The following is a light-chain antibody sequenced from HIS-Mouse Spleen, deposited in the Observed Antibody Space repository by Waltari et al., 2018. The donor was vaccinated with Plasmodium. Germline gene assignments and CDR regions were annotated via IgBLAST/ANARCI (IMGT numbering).Light chain of an antibody. Sequence: SYELTQPPSVSVSPGQTASITCSGDKLGDKYACWYQQKPGKSPVLVISQDSKRPSGTPVRFSGSNSGNTATLTISGTQAIDEADYYCQAWASSTACVFGGGTKLTVL. J-gene: IGLJ2*01. CDR2: QDS. V-gene: IGLV3-1*01. CDR1: KLGDKY. CDR3: QAWASSTACV.